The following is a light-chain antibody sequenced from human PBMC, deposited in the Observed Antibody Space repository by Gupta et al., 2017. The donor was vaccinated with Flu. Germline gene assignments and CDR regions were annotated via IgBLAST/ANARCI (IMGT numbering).Light chain of an antibody. CDR2: AAS. J-gene: IGKJ4*01. V-gene: IGKV3-11*01. CDR1: QSVSGS. CDR3: QQRANWPLT. Sequence: EVVLTQSPGTLSLSPGERATLSCRAGQSVSGSLAWYQQKPGQAPRLLIYAASNRATGIPARCSGSGSGTDFTLTISSLEPEDFAVYYCQQRANWPLTFGGGTKVEIK.